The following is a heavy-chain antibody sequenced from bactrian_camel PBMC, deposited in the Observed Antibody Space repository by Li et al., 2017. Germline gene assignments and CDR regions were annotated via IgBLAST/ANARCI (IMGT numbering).Heavy chain of an antibody. CDR1: RFTFSLYD. D-gene: IGHD2*01. J-gene: IGHJ4*01. Sequence: VQLVESGGGLVQPGGSLRLSCAASRFTFSLYDMNWVRQAPGKEREGIAAINNEGRTDYADPVKDRFHVTYDAAKATLYLQMDSLKPADTAMYYCTAGGGNGAFCYTGERSMDYWGQGTQVTVS. CDR2: INNEGRT. CDR3: TAGGGNGAFCYTGERSMDY. V-gene: IGHV3S10*01.